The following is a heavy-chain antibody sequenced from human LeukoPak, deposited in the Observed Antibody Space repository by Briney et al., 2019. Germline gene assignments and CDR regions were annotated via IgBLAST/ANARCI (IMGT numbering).Heavy chain of an antibody. J-gene: IGHJ1*01. V-gene: IGHV1-18*01. CDR1: GYTFTSYG. D-gene: IGHD2-2*01. CDR2: INAYNGNT. CDR3: ARGPALWEVVPAATPGYFQH. Sequence: ASVKVSCKASGYTFTSYGISWVRQAPGQGLEWMGWINAYNGNTNYAQKLQGRVTMTTDTSTSTAYMELRSLRSDDTAVYYCARGPALWEVVPAATPGYFQHWGQGTLVTVSS.